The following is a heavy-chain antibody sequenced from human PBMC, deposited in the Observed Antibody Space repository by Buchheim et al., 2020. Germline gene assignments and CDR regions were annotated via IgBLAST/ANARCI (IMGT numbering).Heavy chain of an antibody. CDR3: AREVRSRGDISFDS. Sequence: QVQLQESGPGLVKPSQTLSLTCTVSGGSTSSYYWSWIRQPPGRKLEWIGFIHYSGNTNYNPSLKSRVTISLDTARTQLSLNLTSVTAADTAIYYCAREVRSRGDISFDSWGQGTL. J-gene: IGHJ4*02. D-gene: IGHD2-15*01. CDR1: GGSTSSYY. CDR2: IHYSGNT. V-gene: IGHV4-59*12.